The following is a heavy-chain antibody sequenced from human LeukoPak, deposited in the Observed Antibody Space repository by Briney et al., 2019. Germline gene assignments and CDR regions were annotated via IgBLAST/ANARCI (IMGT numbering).Heavy chain of an antibody. V-gene: IGHV4-59*12. Sequence: SETLSLTCTVSGGSISSYYWSWIRQPPGKGLEWIGYIYYSGSTNYNPSLKSRVSISADTSKNQFSLKLSSVTAADTAVYYCARDLEYSSRPFPFDIWGQGTMVTVSS. CDR2: IYYSGST. CDR1: GGSISSYY. D-gene: IGHD6-13*01. J-gene: IGHJ3*02. CDR3: ARDLEYSSRPFPFDI.